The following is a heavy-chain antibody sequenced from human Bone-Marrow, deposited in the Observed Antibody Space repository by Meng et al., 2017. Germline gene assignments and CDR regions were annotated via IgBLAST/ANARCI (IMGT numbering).Heavy chain of an antibody. J-gene: IGHJ4*02. D-gene: IGHD6-25*01. CDR1: GGSFRGYY. CDR3: ARGMQQWQRRQKNYFDY. CDR2: INDRGTT. V-gene: IGHV4-34*01. Sequence: GSLRLSCAVYGGSFRGYYWSWIRQSPGKGLEWIGEINDRGTTNYDPPLTSRVTMSADTSNNQFPLKVRSVTAADTAVYYCARGMQQWQRRQKNYFDYWGQGMLVTVSS.